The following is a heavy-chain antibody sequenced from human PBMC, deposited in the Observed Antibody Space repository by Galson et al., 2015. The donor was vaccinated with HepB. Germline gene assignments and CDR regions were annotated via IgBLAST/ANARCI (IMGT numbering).Heavy chain of an antibody. CDR2: INPKSGGT. Sequence: SVKVSCKASGYTFTGYNIHWVRQAPGQGLEWMGWINPKSGGTNYAQKFQGRVTMTRDTSISTVYMELSRLRSDDSAVYYCARVSPRLIGDYWGQGTLVTVSS. V-gene: IGHV1-2*02. CDR1: GYTFTGYN. CDR3: ARVSPRLIGDY. J-gene: IGHJ4*02. D-gene: IGHD6-25*01.